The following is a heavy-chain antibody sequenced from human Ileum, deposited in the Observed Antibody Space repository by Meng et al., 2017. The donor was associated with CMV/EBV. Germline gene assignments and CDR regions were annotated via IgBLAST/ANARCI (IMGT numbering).Heavy chain of an antibody. V-gene: IGHV2-5*02. D-gene: IGHD3-16*01. CDR1: GLSLSTNGLG. CDR3: AYRYSYASYWYFDL. Sequence: QITLKESGPTVVKPTQALTLTCTVSGLSLSTNGLGVGWVRQPPGKALEWLAVIYWDDGKRYSPPLKSRLTISKDTSKNQVVLTMTNMDPVDTATYYCAYRYSYASYWYFDLWGRGTLVTVSS. J-gene: IGHJ2*01. CDR2: IYWDDGK.